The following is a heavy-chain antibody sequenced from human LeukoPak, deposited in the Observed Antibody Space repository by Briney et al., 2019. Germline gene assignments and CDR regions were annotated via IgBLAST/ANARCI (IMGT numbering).Heavy chain of an antibody. D-gene: IGHD6-13*01. J-gene: IGHJ5*02. Sequence: GRSLRLSCAASGFTFDDYAMHWVRQAPGKGLEWVSGISWNSGGIGYADSVKGRFTISRDNAKNSLYLQMNSLRAEDTALYYCAKDYGSSWWHWFDPWGQGTLVTVSS. CDR1: GFTFDDYA. CDR3: AKDYGSSWWHWFDP. V-gene: IGHV3-9*01. CDR2: ISWNSGGI.